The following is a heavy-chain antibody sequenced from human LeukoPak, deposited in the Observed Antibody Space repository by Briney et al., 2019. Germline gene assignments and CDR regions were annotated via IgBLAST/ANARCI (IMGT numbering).Heavy chain of an antibody. D-gene: IGHD6-19*01. CDR3: ASSSGWYHRHAFDI. J-gene: IGHJ3*02. Sequence: ASVKVSCKASGYTFTGYYMHWVRQAPGQGLEWMGRINPNSGDTNYAQKFQGRVTMTRDTSISTAYMELSRLRSDDTAVYYCASSSGWYHRHAFDIWGQGTMVTVSS. CDR1: GYTFTGYY. V-gene: IGHV1-2*06. CDR2: INPNSGDT.